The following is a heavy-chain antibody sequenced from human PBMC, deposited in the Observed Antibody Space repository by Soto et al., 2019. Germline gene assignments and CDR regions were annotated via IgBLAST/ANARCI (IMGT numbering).Heavy chain of an antibody. CDR3: AREASAVVSLDY. CDR1: GYIFTAYS. CDR2: INPNSGDT. J-gene: IGHJ4*02. V-gene: IGHV1-2*02. Sequence: ASVKVSFKASGYIFTAYSMHWVRQAPGQGLEWLGWINPNSGDTIYAQKFQDRVTMTCDTSVSTAYLELSSLSSDDTALYYCAREASAVVSLDYWGQGTLVTVPQ. D-gene: IGHD2-15*01.